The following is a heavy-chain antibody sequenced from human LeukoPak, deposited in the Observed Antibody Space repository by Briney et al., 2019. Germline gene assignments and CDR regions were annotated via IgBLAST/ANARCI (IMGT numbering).Heavy chain of an antibody. V-gene: IGHV4-34*01. CDR3: ARGVPAASRWTNNWFDP. Sequence: PSETLSLTCAVYGGSFSGYYWSWIRQPPGKGLEWIGEINHSGSTNYNPSLKSRVTISVDTSKNQFSLKLSSVTAADTAVYYCARGVPAASRWTNNWFDPWGQGTLVTVSS. D-gene: IGHD2-2*01. CDR1: GGSFSGYY. CDR2: INHSGST. J-gene: IGHJ5*02.